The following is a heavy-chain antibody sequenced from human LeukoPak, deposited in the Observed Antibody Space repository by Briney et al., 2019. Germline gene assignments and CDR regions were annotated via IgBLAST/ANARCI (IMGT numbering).Heavy chain of an antibody. D-gene: IGHD6-13*01. CDR1: GFTFSSYW. CDR3: ASTGYSSSWYSAIFDY. V-gene: IGHV3-7*01. CDR2: IKQDGSEK. Sequence: GGSLRLSCAASGFTFSSYWMSWVRQAPGKGLEWVANIKQDGSEKYYVDSVKGRFTISRDNAKNSLYLQMNSLRAEDTAVYYCASTGYSSSWYSAIFDYWGQGTLVTVSS. J-gene: IGHJ4*02.